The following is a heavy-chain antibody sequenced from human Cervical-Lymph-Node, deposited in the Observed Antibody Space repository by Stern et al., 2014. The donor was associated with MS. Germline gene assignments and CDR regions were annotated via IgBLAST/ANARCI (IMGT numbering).Heavy chain of an antibody. CDR1: GFTFSATV. V-gene: IGHV3-73*01. J-gene: IGHJ3*02. CDR3: APSSAI. Sequence: EGQLVESGGGLVQPGGSLKVSCAASGFTFSATVIHGVRQAPGKGLEWVGRIRNKGKNYATAYAVSVKGRFTISRDDSKNTAYLHMSSLKVEDTAVYYCAPSSAIWGRGTMVTVSS. CDR2: IRNKGKNYAT.